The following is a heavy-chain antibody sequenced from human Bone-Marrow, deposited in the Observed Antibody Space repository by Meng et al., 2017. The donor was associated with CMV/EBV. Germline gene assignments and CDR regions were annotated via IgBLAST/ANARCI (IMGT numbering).Heavy chain of an antibody. V-gene: IGHV3-15*07. D-gene: IGHD2-15*01. CDR1: GFTFTNAW. CDR2: IKSITDGGTT. CDR3: TTIRSGGFQY. Sequence: EVQLVESGGGLVKPGGSLRLSCAASGFTFTNAWMNWVRQAPGKGLEWVGRIKSITDGGTTDSAAPVKGRFTISRDDSKNTLYLHMNSLKTEDTAVYYCTTIRSGGFQYWGQGTLVTVS. J-gene: IGHJ4*02.